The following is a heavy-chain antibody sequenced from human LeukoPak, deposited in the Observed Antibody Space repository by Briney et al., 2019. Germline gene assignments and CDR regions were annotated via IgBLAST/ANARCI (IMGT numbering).Heavy chain of an antibody. D-gene: IGHD6-13*01. V-gene: IGHV3-21*01. J-gene: IGHJ3*02. CDR1: GFTFSSYG. CDR3: ARIPYSSSSGAFDI. Sequence: PGGSLRLSCAASGFTFSSYGMHWVRQAPGKGLEWVSYISSSSNFISYGDSMRGRFTISRDNAQNSLYLQMNSLRAEDTAVYYCARIPYSSSSGAFDIWGQGTMVTVSS. CDR2: ISSSSNFI.